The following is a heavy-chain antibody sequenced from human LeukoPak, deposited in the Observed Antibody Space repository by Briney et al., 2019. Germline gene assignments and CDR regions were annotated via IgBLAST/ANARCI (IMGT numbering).Heavy chain of an antibody. D-gene: IGHD3-16*02. CDR1: GGSFSGFH. J-gene: IGHJ4*02. CDR2: INHSGST. CDR3: ARIGLRLGELSLYRRYYFDY. Sequence: PSETLSLTCAVYGGSFSGFHWNWIRQPPGKGLEWIGDINHSGSTHYNPSLTSRVTISVDTSKNQFSLKLSSVTAADTAVYYCARIGLRLGELSLYRRYYFDYWGQGTLVTVSS. V-gene: IGHV4-34*01.